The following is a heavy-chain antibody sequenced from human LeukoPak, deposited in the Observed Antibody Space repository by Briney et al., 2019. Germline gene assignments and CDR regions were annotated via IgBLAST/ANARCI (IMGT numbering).Heavy chain of an antibody. Sequence: GGSLRLSCAASGFTFGNYWMHWVRQAPGKGLVWVSRITGDGNSANYADSVKARFTISRDNSESIVYLQMNSLRAEDTAVYYCAGRVTGYSSGYVYWGQGTLVTVSS. J-gene: IGHJ4*02. D-gene: IGHD5-18*01. V-gene: IGHV3-74*01. CDR2: ITGDGNSA. CDR3: AGRVTGYSSGYVY. CDR1: GFTFGNYW.